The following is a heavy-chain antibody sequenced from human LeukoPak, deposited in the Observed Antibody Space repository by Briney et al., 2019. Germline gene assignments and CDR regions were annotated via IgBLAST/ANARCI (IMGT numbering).Heavy chain of an antibody. CDR1: GFAFDDYA. D-gene: IGHD6-13*01. J-gene: IGHJ4*02. Sequence: GGSLRLSCAASGFAFDDYAMHWVRQPPEKGLEWVSLINGDGASTYYADSVKGRFTISRDNSKNSLYLQMNSLRTEDIALYYCAKDTSSSWNYFDYWGQGILVTVSS. CDR2: INGDGAST. V-gene: IGHV3-43*02. CDR3: AKDTSSSWNYFDY.